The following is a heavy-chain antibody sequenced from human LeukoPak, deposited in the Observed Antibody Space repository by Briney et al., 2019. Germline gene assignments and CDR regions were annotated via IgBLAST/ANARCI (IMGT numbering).Heavy chain of an antibody. D-gene: IGHD2-2*01. Sequence: ASVKVSCKASGYTFTSYYMHWVRQAPGQGLEWMGIINPSGGSTSYAQKFQGRVTMTRDTSTDTAYMELSSLRSEDTAVYYCASRAYQTHPYYGMDVWGQGTTVTVSS. CDR2: INPSGGST. J-gene: IGHJ6*02. V-gene: IGHV1-46*01. CDR3: ASRAYQTHPYYGMDV. CDR1: GYTFTSYY.